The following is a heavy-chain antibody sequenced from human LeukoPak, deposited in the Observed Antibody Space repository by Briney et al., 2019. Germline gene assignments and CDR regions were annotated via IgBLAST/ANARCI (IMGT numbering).Heavy chain of an antibody. Sequence: GGSLRLSRAASGFTFSSYAMSWVRQAPGKGLEWVSTISDSGGSTYYADSVKGRFTISRDNSKNTLYLQMNSLRAEDTAVYCCAKKPSSGYYYIDYWGQGTLVTVSS. CDR3: AKKPSSGYYYIDY. D-gene: IGHD3-22*01. CDR1: GFTFSSYA. V-gene: IGHV3-23*01. CDR2: ISDSGGST. J-gene: IGHJ4*02.